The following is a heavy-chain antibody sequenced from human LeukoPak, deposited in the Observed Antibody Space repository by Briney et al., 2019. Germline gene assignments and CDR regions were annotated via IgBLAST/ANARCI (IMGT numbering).Heavy chain of an antibody. CDR3: AREPVVGYDFWSGYYTGEDDY. CDR1: GFTFSSYW. V-gene: IGHV3-7*01. Sequence: GGSLRLSCAASGFTFSSYWMSWVRQAPGKGLEWVANIKQDGSEKYYVDSVKGRFTISRDNAKNSLYLQMNSLRAEDTGVYYCAREPVVGYDFWSGYYTGEDDYWGQGTLVTVSS. D-gene: IGHD3-3*01. CDR2: IKQDGSEK. J-gene: IGHJ4*02.